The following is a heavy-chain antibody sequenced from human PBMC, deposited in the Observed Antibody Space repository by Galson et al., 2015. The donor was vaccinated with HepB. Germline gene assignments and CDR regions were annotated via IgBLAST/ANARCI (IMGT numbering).Heavy chain of an antibody. CDR2: IYSGGST. CDR1: GFTVSSNY. J-gene: IGHJ4*02. D-gene: IGHD3-3*01. Sequence: SLRLSCAASGFTVSSNYMSWVRQAPGKGLEWVSVIYSGGSTYYADSVKGRFTISRDNSKNTLYPQMNSLRAEDTAVYYCARDLGDFWSGPFDYWGQGTLVTVSS. CDR3: ARDLGDFWSGPFDY. V-gene: IGHV3-66*01.